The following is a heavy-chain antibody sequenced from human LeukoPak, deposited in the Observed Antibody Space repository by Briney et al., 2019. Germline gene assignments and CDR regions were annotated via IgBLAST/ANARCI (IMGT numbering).Heavy chain of an antibody. J-gene: IGHJ3*02. CDR2: ISNIGTT. CDR3: TRDRSALDT. Sequence: SETLSLTCTVSGASISSYFWTWIRQSPGKGLEWIGYISNIGTTNYNPSLKSRVTISEDTSKNQFSLKLSYVTAADTAVYYCTRDRSALDTWGQGTMVTVSS. V-gene: IGHV4-59*01. CDR1: GASISSYF.